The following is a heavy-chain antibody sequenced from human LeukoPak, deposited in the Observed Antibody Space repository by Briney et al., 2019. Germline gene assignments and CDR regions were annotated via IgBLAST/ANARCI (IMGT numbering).Heavy chain of an antibody. CDR1: GFAFSSLA. CDR3: ARVGSRYCSGANCYDGF. V-gene: IGHV3-30-3*01. Sequence: GGSLRLSCAVSGFAFSSLAMHWIRQAPGKGLEWVAFISYDGNNQYYADSVKGRFTISRDNSKNTLYLQMNNLRAEDTAIYYCARVGSRYCSGANCYDGFWGQGTLVSVSS. J-gene: IGHJ4*02. CDR2: ISYDGNNQ. D-gene: IGHD2-15*01.